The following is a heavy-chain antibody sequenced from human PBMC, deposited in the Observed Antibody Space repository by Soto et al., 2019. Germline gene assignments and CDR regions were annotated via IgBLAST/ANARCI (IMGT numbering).Heavy chain of an antibody. CDR2: IIPIFGTA. Sequence: QVQLVQSGAEVKKPGSSVKVSCKASGGTFSSYAISWVRQAPGQGLEWMGGIIPIFGTANYAQKFQGRVTITADKSTSTAYMELSSLRSEDTSVYSCARGGWDRVAALPGYSYGMDVWGQGTTVTVSS. CDR3: ARGGWDRVAALPGYSYGMDV. D-gene: IGHD2-15*01. CDR1: GGTFSSYA. V-gene: IGHV1-69*06. J-gene: IGHJ6*02.